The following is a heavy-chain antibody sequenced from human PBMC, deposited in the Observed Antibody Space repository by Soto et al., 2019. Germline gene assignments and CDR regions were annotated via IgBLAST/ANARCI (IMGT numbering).Heavy chain of an antibody. V-gene: IGHV3-7*01. J-gene: IGHJ4*02. CDR2: IRQDGSET. Sequence: EVQLVESGGGLVQPGGSLGLSCAASGFTFSTYWMSWVRQAPGKGLEWVATIRQDGSETHFIDSVKGRFTISRDNAKNSLYLQLNSLRAEDTAVFFCVRGCHIAHCPSIFDLWGQGPLVIVSS. CDR1: GFTFSTYW. D-gene: IGHD2-21*01. CDR3: VRGCHIAHCPSIFDL.